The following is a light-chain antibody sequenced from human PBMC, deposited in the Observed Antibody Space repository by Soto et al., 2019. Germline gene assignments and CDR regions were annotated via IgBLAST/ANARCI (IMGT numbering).Light chain of an antibody. Sequence: QSVLTPPRSVSGSPAQSATFSCTGTRSDVGVYNYVSWYQQYPGKAPEIMIYDVSKRPSGVPDRFSGSKSDNTASLTISGLQAEDEADYYCCSYAGSYTFVFGIGTKVTVL. J-gene: IGLJ1*01. V-gene: IGLV2-11*01. CDR3: CSYAGSYTFV. CDR2: DVS. CDR1: RSDVGVYNY.